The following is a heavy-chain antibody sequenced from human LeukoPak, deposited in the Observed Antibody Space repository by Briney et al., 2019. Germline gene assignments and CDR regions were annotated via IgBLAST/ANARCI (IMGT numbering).Heavy chain of an antibody. Sequence: ASVKVSCKASGYIFTDYYMHWVRQAPGQGLEWMGIINPSGGSTSYAQKFQGRVTMTRDTSTSTVYMELSSLRSEDTAVYYCARVGAADAFDIWGQGTMVTVSS. CDR1: GYIFTDYY. J-gene: IGHJ3*02. CDR3: ARVGAADAFDI. CDR2: INPSGGST. D-gene: IGHD3-10*01. V-gene: IGHV1-46*01.